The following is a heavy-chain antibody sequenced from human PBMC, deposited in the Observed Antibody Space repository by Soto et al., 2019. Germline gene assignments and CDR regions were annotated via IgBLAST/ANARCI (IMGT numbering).Heavy chain of an antibody. V-gene: IGHV1-46*01. CDR1: GYTFTSYY. CDR2: INPSGGST. CDR3: ARDRGTLILTGYQNNWFDP. Sequence: ASVKVSCKASGYTFTSYYMHWVRQAPGQGLEWMGIINPSGGSTSYAQKFQGRVTMTRDTSTSTVYMELSSLRSEDTAVYYCARDRGTLILTGYQNNWFDPWGQGTLVTVPS. J-gene: IGHJ5*02. D-gene: IGHD3-9*01.